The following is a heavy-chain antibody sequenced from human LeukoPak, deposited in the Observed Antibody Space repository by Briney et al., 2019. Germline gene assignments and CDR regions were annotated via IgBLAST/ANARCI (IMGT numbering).Heavy chain of an antibody. Sequence: GGSLRLSCAVSGLTFSSSWMDWVRQAPGKGLEWVAVISYDGSNKYYADSVKGRFTISRDNSKNTLYLQMNSLRAEDTAVYYCARDLGLYWGQGTLVTVSS. CDR2: ISYDGSNK. D-gene: IGHD3/OR15-3a*01. J-gene: IGHJ4*02. CDR3: ARDLGLY. CDR1: GLTFSSSW. V-gene: IGHV3-30-3*01.